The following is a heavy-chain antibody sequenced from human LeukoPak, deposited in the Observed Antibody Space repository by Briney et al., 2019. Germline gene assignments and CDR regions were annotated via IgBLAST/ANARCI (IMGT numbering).Heavy chain of an antibody. Sequence: GGSLRLSCAASGFTFTNYLMSWVRQAPGKGLEWVANIKEDGRAKYYVDSVRGRFTISRDNAKNPLYLQMDSLRAEDTAVYYCARDRESNWFPYLDSWGQGTLVTVSS. CDR2: IKEDGRAK. V-gene: IGHV3-7*01. CDR1: GFTFTNYL. CDR3: ARDRESNWFPYLDS. D-gene: IGHD6-13*01. J-gene: IGHJ4*02.